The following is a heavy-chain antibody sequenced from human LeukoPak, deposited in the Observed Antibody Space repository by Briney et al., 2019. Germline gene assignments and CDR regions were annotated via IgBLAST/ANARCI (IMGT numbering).Heavy chain of an antibody. J-gene: IGHJ5*02. V-gene: IGHV3-21*04. D-gene: IGHD3-16*01. CDR3: ARDYGPHPGCSWFDP. Sequence: GGSLRLSCAASGFTFSSYSMKWVRQAPGKGLEWVSSISSSSSHVYYADSVKGRFTISRDNAKNSLYLQMNSLRAEDTAVYYCARDYGPHPGCSWFDPWGQGTLVTVSS. CDR1: GFTFSSYS. CDR2: ISSSSSHV.